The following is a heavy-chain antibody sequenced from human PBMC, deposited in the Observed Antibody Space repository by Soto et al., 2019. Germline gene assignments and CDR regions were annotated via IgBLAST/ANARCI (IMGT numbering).Heavy chain of an antibody. J-gene: IGHJ4*02. V-gene: IGHV3-74*01. D-gene: IGHD3-3*01. CDR1: GFTFSSYW. Sequence: GGSLRLSCAASGFTFSSYWMHWVRQAPGKGLVWVSRINSDGSSTSYADSVKGRFTISRDNAKNTLYLQMNSLRAEDTAVYYCARGPLAPNTYYDFWSPYDYWGQGTLVTVSS. CDR2: INSDGSST. CDR3: ARGPLAPNTYYDFWSPYDY.